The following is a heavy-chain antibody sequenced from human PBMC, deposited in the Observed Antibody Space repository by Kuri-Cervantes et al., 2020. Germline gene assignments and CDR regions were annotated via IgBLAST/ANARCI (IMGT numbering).Heavy chain of an antibody. CDR2: ISNDGINH. D-gene: IGHD6-19*01. V-gene: IGHV3-30*04. J-gene: IGHJ4*02. CDR3: ARKDGAVAGTGGGFDY. CDR1: GFSFSSYA. Sequence: GESLKISCAASGFSFSSYAMYWVRQAPGKGLEWITLISNDGINHYFGNSVKGRFTMSRDNSKNTIYLQMNSLRAEDTAVYYCARKDGAVAGTGGGFDYWGQGTLVTVSS.